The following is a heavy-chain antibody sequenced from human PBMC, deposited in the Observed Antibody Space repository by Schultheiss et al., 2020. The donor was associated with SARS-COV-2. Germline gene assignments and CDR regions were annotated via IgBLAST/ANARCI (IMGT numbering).Heavy chain of an antibody. CDR3: ARDRYCTNGVCYYYGMDV. D-gene: IGHD2-8*01. V-gene: IGHV3-30*04. J-gene: IGHJ6*02. CDR2: ISYDGSNK. Sequence: GGSLRLSCAASGFTFSSYAMSWVRQAPGKGLEWVAVISYDGSNKYYADSVKGRFTISRDNAGNSLYLQMNSLRAGDTAVYYCARDRYCTNGVCYYYGMDVWGQGTTVTVSS. CDR1: GFTFSSYA.